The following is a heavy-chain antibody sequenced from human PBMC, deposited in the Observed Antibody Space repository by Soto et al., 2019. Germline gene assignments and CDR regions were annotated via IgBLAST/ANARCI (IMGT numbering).Heavy chain of an antibody. CDR1: GGSISSSGYY. J-gene: IGHJ6*02. V-gene: IGHV4-31*03. CDR3: AASCVACGGFNYYGMDV. CDR2: IYYSGTT. D-gene: IGHD2-21*01. Sequence: QVQLQESGPGLVKPSQTLSLTCTVSGGSISSSGYYWYWIRQHPGKGLEWIGYIYYSGTTYYNPSPNGRVTIPVDTSKIQFSRKLSSVTAADTAVYYCAASCVACGGFNYYGMDVWGQGTTVTVSS.